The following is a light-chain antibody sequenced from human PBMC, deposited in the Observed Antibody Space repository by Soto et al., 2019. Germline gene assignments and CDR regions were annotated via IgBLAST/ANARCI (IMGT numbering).Light chain of an antibody. CDR3: QQSYSYPKT. CDR1: QGISSY. CDR2: AAS. V-gene: IGKV1-8*01. J-gene: IGKJ1*01. Sequence: AIRMTQSPSSFSASTGDRVTITCRASQGISSYLAWYQQKPGKAPKLLIYAASTLQSGVPSRFSGSGSGTDFTLTISCLQYEDFDTYYCQQSYSYPKTLGQGTKVDIK.